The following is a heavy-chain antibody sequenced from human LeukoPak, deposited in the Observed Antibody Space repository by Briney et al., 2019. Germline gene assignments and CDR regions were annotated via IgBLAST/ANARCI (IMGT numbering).Heavy chain of an antibody. D-gene: IGHD3-16*01. Sequence: GGSLRLSCAASGFTFSDYYMSRIRQAPGKGLEWVSYISSSGSTIYYADSVKGRFTISRDNAKNSLYLQMNSLRAEDTAVYYCARITGAVTREDWFDPWGQGALVTVSS. V-gene: IGHV3-11*01. CDR3: ARITGAVTREDWFDP. CDR1: GFTFSDYY. CDR2: ISSSGSTI. J-gene: IGHJ5*02.